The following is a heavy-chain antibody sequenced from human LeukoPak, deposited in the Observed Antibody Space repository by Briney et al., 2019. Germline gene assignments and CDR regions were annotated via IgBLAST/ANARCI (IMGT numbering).Heavy chain of an antibody. J-gene: IGHJ3*02. CDR3: ARRHYGGKGGGDAFDM. D-gene: IGHD4-23*01. Sequence: GESLKISCKGSGYSFTSYWIGWVRQMPGKGLEWMGIIYPGDSETRYSPSFQGQVTISADKSISTAYLQWSSLKASDTAMFYCARRHYGGKGGGDAFDMWGQGTMVTVSS. CDR1: GYSFTSYW. CDR2: IYPGDSET. V-gene: IGHV5-51*01.